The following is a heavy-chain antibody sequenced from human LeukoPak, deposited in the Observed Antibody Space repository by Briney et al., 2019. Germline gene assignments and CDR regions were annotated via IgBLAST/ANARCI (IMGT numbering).Heavy chain of an antibody. J-gene: IGHJ4*02. V-gene: IGHV1-24*01. D-gene: IGHD4-17*01. CDR2: FDPEDGET. CDR1: GYTLTELS. CDR3: ATPRARTTVTIGEFDY. Sequence: ASVKVSCKVSGYTLTELSMHWVRQAPGKGLERMGGFDPEDGETNYAQKFQGRVTKTEDTYTDTAYMELSSLRSEDTAVYDCATPRARTTVTIGEFDYWGQGTLVTASS.